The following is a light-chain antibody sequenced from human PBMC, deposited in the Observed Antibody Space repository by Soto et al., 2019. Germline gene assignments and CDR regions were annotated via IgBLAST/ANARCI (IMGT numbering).Light chain of an antibody. Sequence: EVVMTQSPATLSVSPGERATLSCRASRSVSNNLAWYQQKPGQAPRLLIQGASTRAAGVPARFSGGGSGTEFTLTISSLQSEDFGIYYCQQYNDWPPEYTFGQGTKLEMK. CDR1: RSVSNN. CDR2: GAS. CDR3: QQYNDWPPEYT. V-gene: IGKV3-15*01. J-gene: IGKJ2*01.